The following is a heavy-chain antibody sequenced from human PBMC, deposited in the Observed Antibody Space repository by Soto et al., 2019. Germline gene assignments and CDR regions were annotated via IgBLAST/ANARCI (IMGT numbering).Heavy chain of an antibody. CDR3: ARIVDMVTRYFDY. V-gene: IGHV1-18*01. CDR2: ISAYNGNT. Sequence: GGSLRLSCKASGYTFTSYGISWVRQAPGQGLEWMGWISAYNGNTNYAQKLQGRVTMTTDTSTSTAYMELRSLRSDDTAVYYCARIVDMVTRYFDYWGQGTLVTVSS. J-gene: IGHJ4*02. D-gene: IGHD2-21*02. CDR1: GYTFTSYG.